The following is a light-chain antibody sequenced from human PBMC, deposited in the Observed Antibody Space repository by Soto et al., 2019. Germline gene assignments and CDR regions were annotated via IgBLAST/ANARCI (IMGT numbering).Light chain of an antibody. CDR1: SSDVGSYNL. Sequence: QSALTQPASVSGSPGQSITISCTGTSSDVGSYNLVSWYQQHPGKAPKLMIYEGSKRPSGVSNRFSGSKSGNTASLTISRLQAEDEADYYFCSYAGSVVFGGGTKLTVL. CDR3: CSYAGSVV. J-gene: IGLJ2*01. CDR2: EGS. V-gene: IGLV2-23*01.